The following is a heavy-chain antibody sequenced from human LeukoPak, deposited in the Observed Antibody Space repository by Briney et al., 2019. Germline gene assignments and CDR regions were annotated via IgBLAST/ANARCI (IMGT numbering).Heavy chain of an antibody. CDR3: AKDMGATIGYYFDY. CDR2: INWYGAIM. V-gene: IGHV3-9*03. CDR1: GFTFDDYA. Sequence: PGRSLRLSCATSGFTFDDYAMHWVRQAPGKGLEWVSGINWYGAIMGYADSVKGRFTISRDDAKHSLYLHMSSLRAEDMALYYCAKDMGATIGYYFDYWGQGTLVTVSS. J-gene: IGHJ4*02. D-gene: IGHD1-26*01.